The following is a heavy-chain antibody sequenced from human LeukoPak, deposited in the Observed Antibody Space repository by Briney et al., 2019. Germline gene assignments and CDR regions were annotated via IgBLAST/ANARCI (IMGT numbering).Heavy chain of an antibody. J-gene: IGHJ4*02. CDR3: AKWAVLLWFGESSSGYYFDY. CDR2: VSYDGSKK. V-gene: IGHV3-30*18. D-gene: IGHD3-10*01. Sequence: PGRSLRLSCAASGFNFNNYGLHWVRQAPGRGLEWVAVVSYDGSKKYYADSVKGRFTISRDNSKNTLYLQMNSLRPEDTAVYYCAKWAVLLWFGESSSGYYFDYWGQGALVTVSS. CDR1: GFNFNNYG.